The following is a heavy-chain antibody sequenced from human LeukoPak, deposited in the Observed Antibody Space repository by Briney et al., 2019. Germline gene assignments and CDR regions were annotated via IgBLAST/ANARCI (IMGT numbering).Heavy chain of an antibody. J-gene: IGHJ4*02. D-gene: IGHD6-13*01. V-gene: IGHV3-23*01. CDR2: ISGSGGST. Sequence: PGGSLRLSCAASGFTFSNYWMHWVRQAPGKGLEWVSAISGSGGSTYYADSVKGRFTISRDNSKNTLYLQMNSLRAEDTAVYYCAKVGRLQLDGFDYWGQGTLVTVSS. CDR1: GFTFSNYW. CDR3: AKVGRLQLDGFDY.